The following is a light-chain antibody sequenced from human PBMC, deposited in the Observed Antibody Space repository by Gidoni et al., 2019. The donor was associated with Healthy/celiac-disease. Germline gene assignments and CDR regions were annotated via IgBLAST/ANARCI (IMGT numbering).Light chain of an antibody. V-gene: IGLV3-1*01. J-gene: IGLJ2*01. CDR2: QDS. CDR3: QAWDSSTVV. Sequence: SYDLTHPHSVSVSPGQTVSITCSGDKLGDKYACWYQQKPGQSPVLVIFQDSKRPSGIPERFSGSNSGNTATLTISGTQAMDEADYYCQAWDSSTVVFGGGTKLPVL. CDR1: KLGDKY.